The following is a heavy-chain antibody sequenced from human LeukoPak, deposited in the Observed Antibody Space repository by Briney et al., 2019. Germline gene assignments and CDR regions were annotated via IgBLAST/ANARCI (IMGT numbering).Heavy chain of an antibody. V-gene: IGHV3-23*01. CDR2: ISSSGSGGNT. Sequence: PGKSLRLSCAASRFTFTTFSDYVMHWARQAPGKGLEWVSGISSSGSGGNTYYADSVKGRFTISRDSSKNTLFLHMNTLRAEDTAIYYCAKDRTVGASYWYFDLWGRGTLVTVSS. CDR1: RFTFTTFSDYV. D-gene: IGHD1-26*01. CDR3: AKDRTVGASYWYFDL. J-gene: IGHJ2*01.